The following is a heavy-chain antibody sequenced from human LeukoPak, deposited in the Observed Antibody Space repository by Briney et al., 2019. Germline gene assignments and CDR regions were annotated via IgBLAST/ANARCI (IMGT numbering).Heavy chain of an antibody. J-gene: IGHJ4*02. CDR1: GFTFGNYW. Sequence: GGSLRLSCAASGFTFGNYWMSWVRQAPGKGLGWVANIKQDGSDKYYVDSVTGRFTISRDNAKNSLYLQMNSLRAEDTAVYYCARWATSFDLWGQGTLVTVSS. D-gene: IGHD6-6*01. CDR2: IKQDGSDK. V-gene: IGHV3-7*01. CDR3: ARWATSFDL.